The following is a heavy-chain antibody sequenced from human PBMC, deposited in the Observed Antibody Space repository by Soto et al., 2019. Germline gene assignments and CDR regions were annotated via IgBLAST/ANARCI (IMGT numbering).Heavy chain of an antibody. J-gene: IGHJ6*02. Sequence: QVQLVQSGAEVKKPGSSVKVSCKASGGTFSSYAISWVRQAPGQGLEWMGGIIPIFGTANYAQKILGRVTTTAVESTIKSYMELSSLRSEDTAVYYCARVSQLPWLGYYYGMDVWGRGTTVTVSS. V-gene: IGHV1-69*12. CDR1: GGTFSSYA. CDR2: IIPIFGTA. D-gene: IGHD2-2*01. CDR3: ARVSQLPWLGYYYGMDV.